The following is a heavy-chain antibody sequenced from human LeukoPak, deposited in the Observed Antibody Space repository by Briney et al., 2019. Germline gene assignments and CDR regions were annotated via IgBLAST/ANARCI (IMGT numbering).Heavy chain of an antibody. CDR1: GYTLTELS. Sequence: ASVKVSCKVSGYTLTELSMHWVRQAPGKGLEWMGGFDPEDGETIYAQKFQGRATMTEDTSTDTAYMELSSLRSEDTAVYYCATTSYSGYEFDAFDIWGQGTMVTVSS. D-gene: IGHD5-12*01. CDR2: FDPEDGET. J-gene: IGHJ3*02. CDR3: ATTSYSGYEFDAFDI. V-gene: IGHV1-24*01.